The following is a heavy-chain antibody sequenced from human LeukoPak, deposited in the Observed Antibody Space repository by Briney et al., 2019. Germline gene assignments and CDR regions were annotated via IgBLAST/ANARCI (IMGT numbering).Heavy chain of an antibody. D-gene: IGHD2-8*01. CDR2: ISAYNGNT. CDR1: GYTFTSYG. V-gene: IGHV1-18*01. CDR3: AREYCTNGVCYTSNFDY. J-gene: IGHJ4*02. Sequence: ASVKVSCKASGYTFTSYGISWVRQAPGQGLEWMGWISAYNGNTNYAQKLQGRVTMTTDTSTSTAYMELRSLRSDDTAVYYCAREYCTNGVCYTSNFDYWGQGTLVTVSS.